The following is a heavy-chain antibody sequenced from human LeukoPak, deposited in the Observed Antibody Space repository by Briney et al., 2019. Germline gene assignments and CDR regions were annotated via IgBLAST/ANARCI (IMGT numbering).Heavy chain of an antibody. J-gene: IGHJ4*02. CDR2: ISAYNGNT. Sequence: GASVKVSCKASGYTFTSYGISWVRQAPGQGLEWMGWISAYNGNTNYAQKLQGRVTMTTDTSTSTAYIELRSLGSDDTAVYYCARDSTPPLPRQWPIPFDYWGQGTLVTVSS. D-gene: IGHD6-19*01. V-gene: IGHV1-18*01. CDR3: ARDSTPPLPRQWPIPFDY. CDR1: GYTFTSYG.